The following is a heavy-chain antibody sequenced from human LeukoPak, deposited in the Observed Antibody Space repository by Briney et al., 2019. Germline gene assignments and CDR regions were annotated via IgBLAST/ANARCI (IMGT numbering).Heavy chain of an antibody. CDR2: INHSGST. J-gene: IGHJ5*02. CDR3: ARGGCSGGGCYSGGRSWFDP. D-gene: IGHD2-15*01. CDR1: GGSFSGYY. Sequence: SETLSLTCAVYGGSFSGYYWSWIRQPPGKGLEWIGEINHSGSTNYNPSLKSRVTISVDTSKNQFSLKLSSVTAADTAVYYCARGGCSGGGCYSGGRSWFDPWGQGTLVTVSS. V-gene: IGHV4-34*01.